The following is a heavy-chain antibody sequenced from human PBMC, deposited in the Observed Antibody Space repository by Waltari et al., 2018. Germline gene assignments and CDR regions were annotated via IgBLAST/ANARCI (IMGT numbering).Heavy chain of an antibody. D-gene: IGHD6-6*01. CDR3: ARPTGDSTASSNWFDP. CDR2: LIPFLDRA. Sequence: QVQLVQSGAEVKKPGSSVRLSCKDSGGTLSSYPISWVRQAPGQGLEWMGRLIPFLDRANYAQRFQGRLTITADKSTNTAYMELASLTSEDTAVYYCARPTGDSTASSNWFDPWGQGTLVTVSS. CDR1: GGTLSSYP. V-gene: IGHV1-69*04. J-gene: IGHJ5*02.